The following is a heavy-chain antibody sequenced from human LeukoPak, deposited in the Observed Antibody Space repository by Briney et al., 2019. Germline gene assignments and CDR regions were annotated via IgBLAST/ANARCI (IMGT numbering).Heavy chain of an antibody. CDR2: IKQDGSEK. CDR3: ARDLASLTSIAAAPPGY. Sequence: PGGSLRLSCAASGFTFSSYWMSWVRQAPGKGLEWVANIKQDGSEKYYVDSVKGRFTISRDNAKNSLYLQMNSLRAEDTAVYYCARDLASLTSIAAAPPGYWGQGTLVTVSS. V-gene: IGHV3-7*01. D-gene: IGHD6-13*01. CDR1: GFTFSSYW. J-gene: IGHJ4*02.